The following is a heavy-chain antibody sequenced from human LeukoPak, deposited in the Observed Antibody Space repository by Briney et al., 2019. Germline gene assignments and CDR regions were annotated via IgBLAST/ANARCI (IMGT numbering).Heavy chain of an antibody. CDR1: GYNFNDYW. V-gene: IGHV5-51*01. CDR3: ARHAFHNDNSDYYFAH. D-gene: IGHD3-22*01. CDR2: IYPGEFDI. J-gene: IGHJ4*02. Sequence: GESLKISCKGSGYNFNDYWIGWVRPMPGKGLEWVGLIYPGEFDIRYSPSFQGQVTISADKSISTAYLQWKSLKASDTAMYYCARHAFHNDNSDYYFAHWGQGTLVTVSS.